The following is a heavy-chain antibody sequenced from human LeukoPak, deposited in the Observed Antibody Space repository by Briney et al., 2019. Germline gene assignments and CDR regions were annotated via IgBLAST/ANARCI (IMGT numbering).Heavy chain of an antibody. CDR1: GYTFSDYY. D-gene: IGHD4-17*01. CDR3: ARDRLGYGEFDY. Sequence: ASVKVSCKASGYTFSDYYIHWVRQAPGQGLGWMGWINPNSGGTNYAQKFQGSVTMTRDTSISTAYMELSRPRSDDSAVYYCARDRLGYGEFDYWGQGTLVTVSS. CDR2: INPNSGGT. V-gene: IGHV1-2*02. J-gene: IGHJ4*02.